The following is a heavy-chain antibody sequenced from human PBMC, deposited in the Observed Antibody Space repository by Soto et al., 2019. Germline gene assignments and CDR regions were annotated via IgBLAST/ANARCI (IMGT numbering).Heavy chain of an antibody. V-gene: IGHV4-59*11. CDR3: ARDLYGSYLDY. Sequence: SETLSLTCTVSGGSISSHYWSWIRQPPGKGLEWIGYIYYSGSTNYNPSLKSRVTISVDTSKNQFSLKLSSVTAADTAVYYCARDLYGSYLDYWGQGTLVTVSS. CDR1: GGSISSHY. D-gene: IGHD1-26*01. CDR2: IYYSGST. J-gene: IGHJ4*02.